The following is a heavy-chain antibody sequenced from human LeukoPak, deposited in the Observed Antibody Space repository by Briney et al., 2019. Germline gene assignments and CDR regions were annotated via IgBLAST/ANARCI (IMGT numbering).Heavy chain of an antibody. D-gene: IGHD5-18*01. CDR2: IYHSGST. Sequence: PSETLSLTCTVSGYSISSGYYWGWIRQPPGKGLEWIGSIYHSGSTYYNPSLKSRVTISVDTSKNQFSLKLSSVTAADTAVYYCARQGFGYSYGLSPYYYYYYMDVWGKGTTVTISS. CDR3: ARQGFGYSYGLSPYYYYYYMDV. CDR1: GYSISSGYY. J-gene: IGHJ6*03. V-gene: IGHV4-38-2*02.